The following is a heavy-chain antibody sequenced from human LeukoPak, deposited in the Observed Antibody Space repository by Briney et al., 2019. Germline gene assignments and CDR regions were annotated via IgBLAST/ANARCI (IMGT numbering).Heavy chain of an antibody. D-gene: IGHD6-13*01. CDR2: IRGSGGST. J-gene: IGHJ4*02. V-gene: IGHV3-23*01. Sequence: PGGSLRLSCAPSGFTFSNYAMSWVRQAPGKGLEWVSTIRGSGGSTYYADSVKGRFTISRDNSKNTLYLQMNSLRAEDTAIYYCAKTGSSTWSYFDYWGQGTLVTVSS. CDR3: AKTGSSTWSYFDY. CDR1: GFTFSNYA.